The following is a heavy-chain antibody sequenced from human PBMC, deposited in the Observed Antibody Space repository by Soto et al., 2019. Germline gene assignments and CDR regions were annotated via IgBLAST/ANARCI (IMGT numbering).Heavy chain of an antibody. V-gene: IGHV1-2*02. CDR1: GYTFTGYY. Sequence: ASVKVSCKASGYTFTGYYMHWVRQAPGQGLEGMGWINPNSGGTNYAQKFQGRVTMNRDTAISTDYMELSRLRSDDTAVYYCARAVLDEGGFDILGQGTRVTVSS. CDR2: INPNSGGT. J-gene: IGHJ3*02. CDR3: ARAVLDEGGFDI. D-gene: IGHD3-3*01.